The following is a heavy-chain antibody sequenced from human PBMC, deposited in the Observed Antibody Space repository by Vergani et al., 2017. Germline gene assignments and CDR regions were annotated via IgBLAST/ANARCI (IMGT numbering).Heavy chain of an antibody. Sequence: QVQLVQSGAEVKKPGASVKVSCKASGYTFTSYDINWVRQATGQGLEWMGWMNTNSGNTGYAQKFQGRVTMTRNTSISTVYMELSSLRSEDTAVDYCARERGKYYYGSGSYTGFDYGGQGTLVTVSS. CDR3: ARERGKYYYGSGSYTGFDY. J-gene: IGHJ4*02. CDR1: GYTFTSYD. CDR2: MNTNSGNT. D-gene: IGHD3-10*01. V-gene: IGHV1-8*01.